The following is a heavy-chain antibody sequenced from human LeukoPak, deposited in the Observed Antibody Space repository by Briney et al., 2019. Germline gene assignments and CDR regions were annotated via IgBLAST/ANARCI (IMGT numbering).Heavy chain of an antibody. CDR2: THHSGSS. J-gene: IGHJ4*02. D-gene: IGHD2-21*01. Sequence: PSETLSLTCAVSGDSVSYDNWWSWVRQPPGKGLGWIGETHHSGSSNYNPSLKSRVTVSVDKSKNQVSLSLTSVTAADTAVYYCARHHYFALAYWGQGTLVTVSS. CDR1: GDSVSYDNW. V-gene: IGHV4-4*02. CDR3: ARHHYFALAY.